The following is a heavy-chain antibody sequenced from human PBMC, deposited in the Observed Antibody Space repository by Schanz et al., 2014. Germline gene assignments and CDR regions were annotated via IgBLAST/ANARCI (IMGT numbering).Heavy chain of an antibody. Sequence: VQLVESGGGLVQPGGSLRLSCAASGFTFSSYAMSWVRQAPGKGLEWVSAISGSGGTTYYADFVKGRFTISRDNSKNTLYLQMNSLRAEDTAVYYCARRRWDTLYVGYYFDYWGQGTLVTVSS. CDR2: ISGSGGTT. CDR3: ARRRWDTLYVGYYFDY. J-gene: IGHJ4*02. V-gene: IGHV3-23*04. CDR1: GFTFSSYA. D-gene: IGHD1-26*01.